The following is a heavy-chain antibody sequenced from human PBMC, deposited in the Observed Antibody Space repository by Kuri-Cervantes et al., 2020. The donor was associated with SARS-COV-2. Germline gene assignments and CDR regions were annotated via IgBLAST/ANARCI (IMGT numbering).Heavy chain of an antibody. CDR1: AYTFTSYG. Sequence: ASVKVSCKAPAYTFTSYGISWVRQAPGQELEWMAWIDCYNGRTEYARTLQGRLTVTTDASTSTAYMELRSLRSDDTAVYYCVRDPNCSAGNCYFDYWGQGTQVTVSS. J-gene: IGHJ4*02. CDR2: IDCYNGRT. D-gene: IGHD2-15*01. CDR3: VRDPNCSAGNCYFDY. V-gene: IGHV1-18*01.